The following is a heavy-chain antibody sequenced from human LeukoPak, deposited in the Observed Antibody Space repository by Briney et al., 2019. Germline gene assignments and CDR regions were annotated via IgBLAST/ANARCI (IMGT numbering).Heavy chain of an antibody. D-gene: IGHD3-3*01. CDR2: ISSSGSTI. V-gene: IGHV3-48*03. CDR1: GFTFSSYE. J-gene: IGHJ3*02. CDR3: ARGSRFGVVERDAFDI. Sequence: GGSLRLSCAASGFTFSSYEMNWVRQAPGKGLEWVSYISSSGSTIYYADSVKGGFTISRDNAKNSLYLQMNSLRAEDTAVYYCARGSRFGVVERDAFDIWGQGTMVTVSS.